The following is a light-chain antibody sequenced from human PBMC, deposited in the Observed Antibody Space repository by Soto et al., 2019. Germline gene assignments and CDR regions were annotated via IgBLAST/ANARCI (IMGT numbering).Light chain of an antibody. Sequence: DGVMTQSPLSLPVTPGEPASISCSSSQSLLQSNGYNYLDWYLQKPGQSPQLLIYFGSYRASRVPDRFSGRGSGTDFPLKIRRVEAEDVGVYYCMQAQQTPPTFGQGTKVEIK. V-gene: IGKV2-28*01. J-gene: IGKJ1*01. CDR1: QSLLQSNGYNY. CDR3: MQAQQTPPT. CDR2: FGS.